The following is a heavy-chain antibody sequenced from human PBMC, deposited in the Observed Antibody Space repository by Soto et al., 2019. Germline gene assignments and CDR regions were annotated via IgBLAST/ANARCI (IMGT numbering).Heavy chain of an antibody. Sequence: QVQLVQSGAEVKKPGSSVKVSCKASGGTFSSYTISWVRQAPGQGLEWMGRIIPLLGIANYAPKFQRRVTITAHQSTSTAYMELSSLRSEDTAVYYCATAAAIEYNRFDPWRQGTLVTVSS. CDR2: IIPLLGIA. CDR3: ATAAAIEYNRFDP. J-gene: IGHJ5*02. CDR1: GGTFSSYT. D-gene: IGHD6-13*01. V-gene: IGHV1-69*02.